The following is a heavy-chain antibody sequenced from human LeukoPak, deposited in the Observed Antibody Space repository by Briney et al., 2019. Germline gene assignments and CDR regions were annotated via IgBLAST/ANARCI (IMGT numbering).Heavy chain of an antibody. CDR3: ARENGYRYDY. CDR1: GGSITRYY. J-gene: IGHJ4*02. D-gene: IGHD5-18*01. CDR2: IYYGGST. Sequence: SETLSLTCTVSGGSITRYYWSWIRQPPGKGLEWIGSIYYGGSTNYNPSLKSRVTISVDTSKNQFSLKLSSVTAADTALYYCARENGYRYDYWGQGTLVTVSS. V-gene: IGHV4-59*01.